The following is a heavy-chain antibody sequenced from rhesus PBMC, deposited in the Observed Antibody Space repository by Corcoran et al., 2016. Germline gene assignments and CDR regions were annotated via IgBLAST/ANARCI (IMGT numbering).Heavy chain of an antibody. CDR3: ATQSPYGLDS. CDR2: VDPEEGEA. J-gene: IGHJ6*01. V-gene: IGHV1-111*02. CDR1: GYTFTDYY. Sequence: EVQLVQSGAAVKKPGAFVKISCKASGYTFTDYYLHWVRLAPGKGLEWWGRVDPEEGEAIHAQEFQDRVNITADTSTDTAYVELSRLRSEDTAVYYGATQSPYGLDSWGKGVVVTVAS.